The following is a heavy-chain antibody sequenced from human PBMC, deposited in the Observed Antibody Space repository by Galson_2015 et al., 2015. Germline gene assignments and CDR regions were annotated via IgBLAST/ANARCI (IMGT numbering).Heavy chain of an antibody. CDR3: ARDLRDDCGTYWYFDL. J-gene: IGHJ2*01. Sequence: TLSLTCTVSGGSISSGGYFWNWIRQRPGKGLEWIGYIYHSGSTYYNPSLKSRVTISVGTSKNHFSLRLSSVTAADTAVYYCARDLRDDCGTYWYFDLWGRGSLVTVSS. CDR2: IYHSGST. CDR1: GGSISSGGYF. D-gene: IGHD2-21*02. V-gene: IGHV4-31*03.